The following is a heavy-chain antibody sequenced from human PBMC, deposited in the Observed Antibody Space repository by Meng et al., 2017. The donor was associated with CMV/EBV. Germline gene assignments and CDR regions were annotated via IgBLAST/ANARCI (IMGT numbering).Heavy chain of an antibody. Sequence: SYAISWVRQAPGQGLEWMGGIIPIFGTANYAQKFQGRVTITTDESTSTAYMELSSLRSEDTAVYYCARVGGYCSSTSCYLSNWFDPWGQGSLVTVSS. CDR2: IIPIFGTA. D-gene: IGHD2-2*01. CDR1: SYA. V-gene: IGHV1-69*05. CDR3: ARVGGYCSSTSCYLSNWFDP. J-gene: IGHJ5*02.